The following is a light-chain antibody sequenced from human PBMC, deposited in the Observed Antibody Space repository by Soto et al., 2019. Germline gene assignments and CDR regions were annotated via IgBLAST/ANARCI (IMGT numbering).Light chain of an antibody. CDR3: QHFGSSLFT. CDR2: AAS. Sequence: EIVLTQSPGTLSLSPGERATLSCRTSQSISSSYLAWYQQKPGQAPRLLIYAASSRAAGIPDKFSGSGSGTDFTLTISRLGPEDFAVYYCQHFGSSLFTFGPGTKVDIK. J-gene: IGKJ3*01. CDR1: QSISSSY. V-gene: IGKV3-20*01.